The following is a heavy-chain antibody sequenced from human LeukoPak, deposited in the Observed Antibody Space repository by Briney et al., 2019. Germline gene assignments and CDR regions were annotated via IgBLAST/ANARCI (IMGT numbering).Heavy chain of an antibody. CDR2: ISAYNGNT. J-gene: IGHJ4*02. CDR1: GYTFTSYG. V-gene: IGHV1-18*04. CDR3: ARSCSSTSCYAAFDY. D-gene: IGHD2-2*01. Sequence: ASVTVSCKASGYTFTSYGISWVRQAPGQGLEWMGWISAYNGNTNYAQKLQGRVTMTTDTSTSTAYMELRSLRSDDTALYYCARSCSSTSCYAAFDYWGQGTLVTVSS.